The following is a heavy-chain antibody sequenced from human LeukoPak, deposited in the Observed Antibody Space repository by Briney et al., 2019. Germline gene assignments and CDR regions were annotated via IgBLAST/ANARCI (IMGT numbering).Heavy chain of an antibody. D-gene: IGHD2-2*01. CDR1: GGSISSGDYY. CDR3: ARDPVVPAGTGDY. J-gene: IGHJ4*02. Sequence: PSETLSPTCTVSGGSISSGDYYWSWIRQPPGKGLEWIGYIYYSGSTYYNPSLKSRVTISVDTSKNQFSLKLSSVTAADTAVYYCARDPVVPAGTGDYWGQGTLVTVSS. CDR2: IYYSGST. V-gene: IGHV4-30-4*01.